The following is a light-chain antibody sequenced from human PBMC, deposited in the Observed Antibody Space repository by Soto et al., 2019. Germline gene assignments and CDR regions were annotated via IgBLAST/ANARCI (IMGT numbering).Light chain of an antibody. J-gene: IGLJ1*01. CDR3: SSYTSGGNYV. V-gene: IGLV2-14*03. Sequence: QSALTQPASVSGSPGQSITISCTGTSSDVAAYNYVSWYQQHPGKAPKLMVYDVSNRPSGVSNRFSGSKSGNTDSLTISGLDAEDEADYYCSSYTSGGNYVFGTGTKVTVL. CDR2: DVS. CDR1: SSDVAAYNY.